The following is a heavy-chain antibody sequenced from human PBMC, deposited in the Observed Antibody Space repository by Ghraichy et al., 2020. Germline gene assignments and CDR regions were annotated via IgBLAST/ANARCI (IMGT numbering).Heavy chain of an antibody. Sequence: SVKVSCKASGGTFNSYTVSWVRQAPGQGLEWMGRIIPNLGITNYAQNFQGRVTITADKSTSTAYMELSSLRSDDTAVYYCARTMVRGVTRNYYYGMDVWGQGTTVTVAS. V-gene: IGHV1-69*02. D-gene: IGHD3-10*01. J-gene: IGHJ6*02. CDR2: IIPNLGIT. CDR1: GGTFNSYT. CDR3: ARTMVRGVTRNYYYGMDV.